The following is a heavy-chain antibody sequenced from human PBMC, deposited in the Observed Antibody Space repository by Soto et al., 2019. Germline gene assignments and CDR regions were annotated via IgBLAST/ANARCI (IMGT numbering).Heavy chain of an antibody. Sequence: QITLKESGPTLVNPTQTLTLTCTFSGFSLNTGGMSVGWIRQPPGKAPEWLALIYWADDTRYSSSLKNRLTITKHTSASQVILKMSNMAPADTGTYYRAQRSININRGVSCIGSWGQGTLVTVSS. D-gene: IGHD3-10*01. V-gene: IGHV2-5*02. CDR2: IYWADDT. J-gene: IGHJ5*01. CDR3: AQRSININRGVSCIGS. CDR1: GFSLNTGGMS.